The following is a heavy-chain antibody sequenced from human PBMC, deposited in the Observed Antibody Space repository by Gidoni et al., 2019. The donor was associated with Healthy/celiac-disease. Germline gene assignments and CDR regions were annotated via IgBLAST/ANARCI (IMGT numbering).Heavy chain of an antibody. V-gene: IGHV1-2*05. D-gene: IGHD1-26*01. CDR1: GYTFTGYY. CDR2: INHNSGGT. CDR3: ARAAQPVGANAFDY. Sequence: QLQLVQSGSEVKKPGASVKVSCKASGYTFTGYYMHWVRQAPGKGLEWMGRINHNSGGTNYAQTFQGSVTMNRDTSNSTAYTELSRLRSDDTVVYYCARAAQPVGANAFDYWGQGTLVTVSS. J-gene: IGHJ4*02.